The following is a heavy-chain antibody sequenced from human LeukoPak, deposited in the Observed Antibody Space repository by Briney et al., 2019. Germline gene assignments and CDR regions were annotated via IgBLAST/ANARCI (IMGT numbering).Heavy chain of an antibody. D-gene: IGHD2-15*01. Sequence: ETLSLTCTVSGYSISSGYYWGWIRQPPGKGLEWVANIKQDGSEEYYMDSVKGRFTISRDNAKNSLYLQMNSLRAEDTAVYYCARYCSGGSCWDYWGQGTLVTVSS. V-gene: IGHV3-7*01. CDR3: ARYCSGGSCWDY. CDR2: IKQDGSEE. J-gene: IGHJ4*02. CDR1: GYSISSGYY.